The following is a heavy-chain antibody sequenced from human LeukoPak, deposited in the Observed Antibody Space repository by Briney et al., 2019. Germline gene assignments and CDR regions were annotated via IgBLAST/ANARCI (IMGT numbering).Heavy chain of an antibody. Sequence: GWSLTLACAASGFTFSSYAMSWVRQAPGKGLEWVSAISGSGGSTYYADSVKGRFTISRDNSKNTLYLQMNSLRAEDTAVYYCAKWSIANFFDYWGQGTLVTVSS. D-gene: IGHD6-6*01. CDR1: GFTFSSYA. CDR3: AKWSIANFFDY. CDR2: ISGSGGST. J-gene: IGHJ4*02. V-gene: IGHV3-23*01.